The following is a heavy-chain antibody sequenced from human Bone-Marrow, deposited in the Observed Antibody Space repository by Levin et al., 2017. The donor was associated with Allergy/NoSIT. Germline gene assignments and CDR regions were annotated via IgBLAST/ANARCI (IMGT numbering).Heavy chain of an antibody. CDR1: RFTFSTYP. CDR3: AKESTLGAVGTVGFDY. V-gene: IGHV3-23*01. D-gene: IGHD6-13*01. J-gene: IGHJ4*02. Sequence: GESLKISCAASRFTFSTYPMSWVRQAPGKGLEWVSAISGSGSNTYYADSVKGRFTISRDNSKNTLYLQMNSLRAEDTAVYYCAKESTLGAVGTVGFDYWGQGTLVTVSS. CDR2: ISGSGSNT.